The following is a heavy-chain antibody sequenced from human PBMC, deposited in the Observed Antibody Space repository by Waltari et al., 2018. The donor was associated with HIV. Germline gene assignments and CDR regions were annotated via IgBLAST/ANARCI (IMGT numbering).Heavy chain of an antibody. Sequence: EVQLVESGGGLVKPGGSLRLSCAASGFTFRRYSMNWVRQAPGKGLEWVSSISSSSSYIYYADSVKGRFTISRDNAKNSLYLQMNSLRAEDTAVYYCARDFWGGYYYGMDVWGQGTTVTVSS. CDR3: ARDFWGGYYYGMDV. J-gene: IGHJ6*02. V-gene: IGHV3-21*01. CDR2: ISSSSSYI. CDR1: GFTFRRYS. D-gene: IGHD3-16*01.